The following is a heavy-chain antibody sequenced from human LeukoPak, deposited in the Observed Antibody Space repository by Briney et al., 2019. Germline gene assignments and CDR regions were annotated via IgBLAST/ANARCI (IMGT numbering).Heavy chain of an antibody. CDR1: GGSFSSYY. D-gene: IGHD6-13*01. J-gene: IGHJ4*02. V-gene: IGHV4-59*01. Sequence: SETLSLTCTVSGGSFSSYYWSWIRQPPGKGLEWIEYIYYSGSTNYNPSLKSRVTISVDTSKNQFSLKLSSVTAADTAVYYCARGLMMAVAGRGEFHYWGQGTLVTVSS. CDR2: IYYSGST. CDR3: ARGLMMAVAGRGEFHY.